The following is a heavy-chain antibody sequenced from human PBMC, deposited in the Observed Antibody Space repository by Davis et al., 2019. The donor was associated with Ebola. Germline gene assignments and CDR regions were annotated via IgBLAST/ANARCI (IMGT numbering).Heavy chain of an antibody. J-gene: IGHJ5*02. V-gene: IGHV3-53*05. CDR3: ARDSLRYSAAYGGWLDP. CDR1: GFTVSSNY. D-gene: IGHD5-18*01. Sequence: GGSLRLSCAASGFTVSSNYMSWVRQAPGKGLEWVSVIYSGGSTYYADSVKGRFTISKDNAKNTLYLQMNGLRADDTAMYYCARDSLRYSAAYGGWLDPWGQGTLVIVSS. CDR2: IYSGGST.